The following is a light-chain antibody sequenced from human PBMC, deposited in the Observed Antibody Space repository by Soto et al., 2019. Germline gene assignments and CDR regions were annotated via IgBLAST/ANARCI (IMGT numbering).Light chain of an antibody. CDR2: AVT. V-gene: IGLV2-11*01. CDR1: NGDVGAYNH. Sequence: QSALTQPRSVSGSPGQSVTISCTGTNGDVGAYNHVSWYQQHPGKVPKLIIYAVTKRPSGVPVRFSASKSGDTASLTISGLQADDDADYFCCSYTGTSTYVLFGGGTKVTVL. J-gene: IGLJ2*01. CDR3: CSYTGTSTYVL.